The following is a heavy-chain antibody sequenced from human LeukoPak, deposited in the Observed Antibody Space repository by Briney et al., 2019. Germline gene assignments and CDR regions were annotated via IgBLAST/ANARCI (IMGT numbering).Heavy chain of an antibody. CDR3: AKECSSSWFEYNWFDP. CDR2: ISGSGGST. J-gene: IGHJ5*02. Sequence: GGSLRLSCAASGFTVSSNYMSWVRQAPGKGLEWVSAISGSGGSTYYADSVKGRFTISRDNSKNTLYLQMNSLRAEDTAVYYCAKECSSSWFEYNWFDPWGQGTLVTVSS. V-gene: IGHV3-23*01. D-gene: IGHD6-13*01. CDR1: GFTVSSNY.